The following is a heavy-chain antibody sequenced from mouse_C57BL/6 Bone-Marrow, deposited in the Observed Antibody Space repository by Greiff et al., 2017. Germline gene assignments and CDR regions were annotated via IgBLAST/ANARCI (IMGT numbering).Heavy chain of an antibody. J-gene: IGHJ4*01. D-gene: IGHD2-3*01. CDR2: IYPRSGNT. V-gene: IGHV1-81*01. CDR3: ARDGYYFLYYAMDY. CDR1: GYTFTSYG. Sequence: VKLMESGAELARPGASVKLSCKASGYTFTSYGISWVKQRTGQGLEWIGEIYPRSGNTYYNEKFKGKATLTADKSSSTAYMELRSLTSEASAFYFCARDGYYFLYYAMDYWGQGTSVTVSS.